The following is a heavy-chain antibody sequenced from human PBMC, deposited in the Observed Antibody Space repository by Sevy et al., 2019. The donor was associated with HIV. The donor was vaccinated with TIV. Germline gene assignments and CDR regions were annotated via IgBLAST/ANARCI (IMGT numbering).Heavy chain of an antibody. CDR1: GFTFSSYT. Sequence: GGSLRLSCTASGFTFSSYTINWVRQAPGKGLEWVSSISSDSGYIYNADSVKGRFTISRDNAKNSLYLQMNSRRAEDTAVYYCAGVPIIAADGMYYFDYWGQGTLVTVSS. D-gene: IGHD6-13*01. J-gene: IGHJ4*02. CDR3: AGVPIIAADGMYYFDY. V-gene: IGHV3-21*01. CDR2: ISSDSGYI.